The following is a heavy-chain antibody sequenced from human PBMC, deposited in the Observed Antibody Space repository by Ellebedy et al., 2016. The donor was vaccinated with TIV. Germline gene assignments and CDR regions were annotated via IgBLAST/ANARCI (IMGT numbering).Heavy chain of an antibody. J-gene: IGHJ5*02. CDR3: AHGTYGDFVGWFDP. CDR1: GFSFSTSGVG. Sequence: SGPTLVXPTQTLTLTCTFSGFSFSTSGVGVGWIRQPPGKSLEWLGIIYWNDDKRYSPSLKSRLTVTKDTSKNQVVLTMTNMDPVDTATYFCAHGTYGDFVGWFDPWGQGTLVTVSS. V-gene: IGHV2-5*01. CDR2: IYWNDDK. D-gene: IGHD4-17*01.